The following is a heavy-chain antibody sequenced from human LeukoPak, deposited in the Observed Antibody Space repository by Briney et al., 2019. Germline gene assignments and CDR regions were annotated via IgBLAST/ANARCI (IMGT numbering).Heavy chain of an antibody. CDR1: GYTFTDYT. CDR3: ANPRYDSSGYYYVD. Sequence: ASVKVSCKASGYTFTDYTMHWLRQAPGQRLNWMGWINGGSGNTKYSPEFQGRVTITRDTSASTAYMELSSLRSEDTAVYYCANPRYDSSGYYYVDWGQGTLVTVSS. V-gene: IGHV1-3*01. CDR2: INGGSGNT. D-gene: IGHD3-22*01. J-gene: IGHJ4*02.